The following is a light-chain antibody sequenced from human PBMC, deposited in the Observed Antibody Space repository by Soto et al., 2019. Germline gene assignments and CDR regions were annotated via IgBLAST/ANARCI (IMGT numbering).Light chain of an antibody. V-gene: IGKV1-8*01. CDR2: AAS. CDR1: QGISSY. J-gene: IGKJ1*01. CDR3: QQYYSYPWT. Sequence: AIRMTQSPSSLSASTGDRVTITCRASQGISSYLAWYQQKPGKAPKLLIYAASTLQSGVPSRFRGSGSGTDFTPTISCLQSENFATYYCQQYYSYPWTFLQGTKVEIK.